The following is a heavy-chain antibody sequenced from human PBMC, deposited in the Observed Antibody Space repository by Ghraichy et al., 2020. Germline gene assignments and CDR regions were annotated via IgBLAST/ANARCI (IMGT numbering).Heavy chain of an antibody. CDR1: GITFSSYA. V-gene: IGHV3-23*01. J-gene: IGHJ4*02. CDR2: IIGSGGST. D-gene: IGHD2-15*01. CDR3: AQGSALTPFDY. Sequence: GGSLRLSCAASGITFSSYAMSWVRQAPGKALEWVSSIIGSGGSTYYADSVKGRFTISRDNSKNTLYLQMNSLRVEDTAVYNCAQGSALTPFDYWGLGTLVTVSS.